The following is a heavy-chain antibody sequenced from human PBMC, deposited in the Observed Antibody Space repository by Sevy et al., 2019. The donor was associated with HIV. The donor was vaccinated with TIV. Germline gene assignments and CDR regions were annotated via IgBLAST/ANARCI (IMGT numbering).Heavy chain of an antibody. CDR3: AEYFY. CDR2: ISSSGSTV. Sequence: GGSLRLSCAASGFTFSNYEMNWLRQAPGKGLEWVSYISSSGSTVYYAEAVKGRFTISRDKAKNSMYLQMNSLRVEDTAVYYCAEYFYWGQGALVTVSS. V-gene: IGHV3-48*03. J-gene: IGHJ4*02. CDR1: GFTFSNYE.